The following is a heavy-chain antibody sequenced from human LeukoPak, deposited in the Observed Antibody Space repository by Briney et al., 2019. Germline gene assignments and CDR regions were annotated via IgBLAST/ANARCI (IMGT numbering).Heavy chain of an antibody. V-gene: IGHV3-43*01. CDR1: GLSIGDNS. Sequence: PGGSLRLSCAASGLSIGDNSMHWVRQAPGKGLEWVSLISWDESTTYYSDSVKGRFTVSRDSSKNSLHLQMNSLRTEDTALYYCARGPNRWWVVSRNWGMDVWGQGTRSPSP. CDR2: ISWDESTT. J-gene: IGHJ6*02. CDR3: ARGPNRWWVVSRNWGMDV. D-gene: IGHD2-15*01.